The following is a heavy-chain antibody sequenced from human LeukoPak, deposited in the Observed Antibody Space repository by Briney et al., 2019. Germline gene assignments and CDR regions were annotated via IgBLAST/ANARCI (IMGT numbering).Heavy chain of an antibody. CDR1: GFTFSSYA. J-gene: IGHJ4*02. CDR2: ISGSGGST. Sequence: GGSLRLSCAASGFTFSSYAMSWVRQAPGKGLEWVSAISGSGGSTYYADSVKGRFTISRDNSKNTLYLQMNSLRAEDTAVYYCAKDSSPGYFDWLSSRVPDYWGQGTLVTVSS. V-gene: IGHV3-23*01. D-gene: IGHD3-9*01. CDR3: AKDSSPGYFDWLSSRVPDY.